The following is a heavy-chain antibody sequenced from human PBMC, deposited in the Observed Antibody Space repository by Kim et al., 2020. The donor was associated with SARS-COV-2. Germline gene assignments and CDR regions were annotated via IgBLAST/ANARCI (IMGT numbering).Heavy chain of an antibody. CDR2: IYHSAAT. V-gene: IGHV4-39*01. J-gene: IGHJ5*02. CDR1: GRSISTTTYY. D-gene: IGHD6-19*01. Sequence: SETLSLTCSVSGRSISTTTYYWAWIRQPPGKGLEWIGSIYHSAATYFNPSLKSRVTLSVDTSNNQFSMKLTSVTAADTAVYYCARHGHSSGPFDPWGQGTLVSVSS. CDR3: ARHGHSSGPFDP.